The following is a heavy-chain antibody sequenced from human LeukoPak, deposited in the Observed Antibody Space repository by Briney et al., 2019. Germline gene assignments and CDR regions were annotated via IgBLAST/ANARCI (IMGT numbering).Heavy chain of an antibody. D-gene: IGHD3-3*01. CDR1: GFTFSSYA. Sequence: GGSLRLSCAASGFTFSSYAMSWVRQAPGKGLEWVSAISGSGGSTYYADSVKGRFTISRDNSKNTLYLQMNSLRAEDTAVYYCAKQTHDFWSGSSFDPWGQGTLVTVSS. CDR2: ISGSGGST. CDR3: AKQTHDFWSGSSFDP. J-gene: IGHJ5*02. V-gene: IGHV3-23*01.